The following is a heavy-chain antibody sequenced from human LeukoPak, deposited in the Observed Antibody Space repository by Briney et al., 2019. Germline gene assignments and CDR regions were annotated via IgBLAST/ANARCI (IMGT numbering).Heavy chain of an antibody. CDR3: ARAPDPLSCVGDMCSSVRTQAFDI. Sequence: PSDTLSLTCTGSGSAISSYYGSWIRQPPWNGLEWIWYIYYRDNTNYNPSRKSRVTISVDTSKNQSSLTLSSVTAADTAVYYCARAPDPLSCVGDMCSSVRTQAFDIWGQGTMVIVSS. CDR1: GSAISSYY. CDR2: IYYRDNT. V-gene: IGHV4-59*01. J-gene: IGHJ3*02. D-gene: IGHD2-21*01.